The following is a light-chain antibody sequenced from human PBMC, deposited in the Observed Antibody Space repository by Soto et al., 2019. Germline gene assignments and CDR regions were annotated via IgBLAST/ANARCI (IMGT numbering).Light chain of an antibody. Sequence: EIVLTQSPATLSLSPGERATLSCRASQSVSSYLAWYQQKPGQAPSLLIYDASKRATGIPDRFSGSGSGTDFTLTISSLEPEDFAVYYCQQRSKWPGTFGQGTKLESK. J-gene: IGKJ2*01. CDR1: QSVSSY. V-gene: IGKV3-11*01. CDR3: QQRSKWPGT. CDR2: DAS.